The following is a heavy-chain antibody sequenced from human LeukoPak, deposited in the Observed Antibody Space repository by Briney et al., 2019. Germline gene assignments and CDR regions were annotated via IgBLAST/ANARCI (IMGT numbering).Heavy chain of an antibody. CDR2: IDPTDSYT. CDR1: GYTFTDYW. Sequence: GESLRISCQGSGYTFTDYWINWVRQMPGKGLEWMGKIDPTDSYTNYSPSFQGHVTISTDKSISTAYLEWSSLRASDTAMYYCARASSGYTNPDHWGQGTLVTVSS. D-gene: IGHD5-12*01. CDR3: ARASSGYTNPDH. V-gene: IGHV5-10-1*01. J-gene: IGHJ4*02.